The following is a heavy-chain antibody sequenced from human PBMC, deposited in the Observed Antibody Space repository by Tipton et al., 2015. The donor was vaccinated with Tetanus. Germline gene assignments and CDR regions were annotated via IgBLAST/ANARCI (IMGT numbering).Heavy chain of an antibody. CDR1: GDSVSNSRAA. CDR3: AKKGVSVTYPNHFDY. CDR2: TQYRSKWYV. Sequence: GLVKPSQTLSLTCDISGDSVSNSRAAWNWIRQSPSRGLEWLGRTQYRSKWYVDYALSVKSRITINQDTSKNQLSLQLNSATPEDTAVYYCAKKGVSVTYPNHFDYWGQGTLVTVSS. D-gene: IGHD4-17*01. V-gene: IGHV6-1*01. J-gene: IGHJ4*02.